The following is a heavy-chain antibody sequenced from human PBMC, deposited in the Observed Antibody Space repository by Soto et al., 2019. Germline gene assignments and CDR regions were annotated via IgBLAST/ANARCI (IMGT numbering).Heavy chain of an antibody. D-gene: IGHD2-2*03. CDR3: AREDVDIVVVPAAPGGFDP. V-gene: IGHV1-3*01. CDR1: GYTFTSYA. Sequence: ASVKVSCKASGYTFTSYAMHWVRQAPGQRLEWMGWINAGNGNTKYSQKFQGRVTITRDTSASTAYMELSSLRSEDTAVYYCAREDVDIVVVPAAPGGFDPWGQGTLVTVSS. J-gene: IGHJ5*02. CDR2: INAGNGNT.